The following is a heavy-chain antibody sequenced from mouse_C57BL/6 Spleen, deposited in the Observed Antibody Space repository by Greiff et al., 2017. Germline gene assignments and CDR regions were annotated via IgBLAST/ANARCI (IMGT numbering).Heavy chain of an antibody. D-gene: IGHD1-1*01. CDR1: GYSFTGYY. V-gene: IGHV1-42*01. Sequence: EVQLVESGPELVKPGASVKISCKASGYSFTGYYMNWVKQSPEKSLEWIGEINPSTGGTTYNQKFKAKATLTVDKSSSTAYMQLKSLTSEDSAVYYCARGPPSYYGSSYWYFDVWGTGTTVTVSS. J-gene: IGHJ1*03. CDR2: INPSTGGT. CDR3: ARGPPSYYGSSYWYFDV.